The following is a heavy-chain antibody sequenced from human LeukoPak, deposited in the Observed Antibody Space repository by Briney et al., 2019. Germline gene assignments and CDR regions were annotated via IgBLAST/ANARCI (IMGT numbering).Heavy chain of an antibody. D-gene: IGHD3/OR15-3a*01. CDR2: IYSGGST. J-gene: IGHJ4*02. CDR1: GFTFSSYW. CDR3: ARAGLVYYFDY. V-gene: IGHV3-53*01. Sequence: GGSLRLSCAASGFTFSSYWMSWVRQAPGKGLEWVSGIYSGGSTYYADSVKGRFTISRDNSKNTLYLQMNSLRAEDTAVYYCARAGLVYYFDYWGQGTLVTVSS.